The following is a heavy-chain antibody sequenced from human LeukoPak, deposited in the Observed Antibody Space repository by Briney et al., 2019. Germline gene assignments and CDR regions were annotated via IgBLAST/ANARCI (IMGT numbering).Heavy chain of an antibody. Sequence: ASVKVSRKTSGYTFTTYGISWVRQAPGQGIEWMGWISPDTGKTNYEQKLQGRVTMTTDTSTSTAYMELRSLRYDDTAVYYCARDYGDYDYWGQGTLVTVSS. J-gene: IGHJ4*02. CDR3: ARDYGDYDY. D-gene: IGHD4-17*01. V-gene: IGHV1-18*01. CDR2: ISPDTGKT. CDR1: GYTFTTYG.